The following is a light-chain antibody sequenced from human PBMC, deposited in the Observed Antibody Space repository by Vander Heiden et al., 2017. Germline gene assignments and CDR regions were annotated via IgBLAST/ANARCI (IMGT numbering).Light chain of an antibody. CDR2: STR. CDR1: TGAVTSDYS. CDR3: LLYFGGVWV. Sequence: QTVVTQEPSLTVSQGGTVTLTCASSTGAVTSDYSPNWLQQKPGQAPRTLIYSTRHRHSWTPDRFSGSLLVGKAALTLSGVKTEDEAEYYCLLYFGGVWVFGGGTKLTVL. J-gene: IGLJ3*02. V-gene: IGLV7-43*01.